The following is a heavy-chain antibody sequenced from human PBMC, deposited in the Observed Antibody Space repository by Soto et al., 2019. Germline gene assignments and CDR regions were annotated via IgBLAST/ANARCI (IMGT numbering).Heavy chain of an antibody. CDR2: ISAYTDTT. D-gene: IGHD1-20*01. CDR1: GYTFTDFC. V-gene: IGHV1-18*01. Sequence: ASVKVSCKASGYTFTDFCVPWVRRAPGQGLEWMGWISAYTDTTNYAQKFQGRVTMTIDTSTSTAYMDLRSLTSDDTAVYYCARVITGVEAWFEPWGQGTLVTVS. CDR3: ARVITGVEAWFEP. J-gene: IGHJ5*02.